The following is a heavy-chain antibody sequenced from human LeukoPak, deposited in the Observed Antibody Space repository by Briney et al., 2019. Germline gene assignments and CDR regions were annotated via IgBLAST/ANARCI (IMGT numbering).Heavy chain of an antibody. V-gene: IGHV3-23*01. CDR2: ICGSGGST. J-gene: IGHJ6*02. Sequence: GGSLRLSCAASGFTFSSYAMSWVRQAPGKGLEWVSAICGSGGSTYYADSVKGRFTITRDNSKNTLYLQMNSLRAEDTAVYYCAKGPITMVRGVIIDYSNYYYYYGMDVWGQGTTVTVSS. D-gene: IGHD3-10*01. CDR3: AKGPITMVRGVIIDYSNYYYYYGMDV. CDR1: GFTFSSYA.